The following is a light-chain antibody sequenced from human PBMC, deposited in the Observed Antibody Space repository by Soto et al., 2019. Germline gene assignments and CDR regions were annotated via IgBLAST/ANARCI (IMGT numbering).Light chain of an antibody. CDR3: SSCAGTSTV. Sequence: QSALTQPASVSGSPGQSITISCTGTNSDVGGYNYVAWYQQHAGKAPKLMMYDVSNRPSGVSNRFSGSKSGNTASLTISGLQAEDEADYYCSSCAGTSTVFGTGTKVTVL. CDR1: NSDVGGYNY. CDR2: DVS. V-gene: IGLV2-14*01. J-gene: IGLJ1*01.